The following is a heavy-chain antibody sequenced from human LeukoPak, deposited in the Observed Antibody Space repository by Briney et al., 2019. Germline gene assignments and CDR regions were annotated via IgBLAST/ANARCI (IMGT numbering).Heavy chain of an antibody. J-gene: IGHJ4*02. CDR2: IIPIFGTA. V-gene: IGHV1-69*05. CDR3: ARVSIAAAGTLDY. CDR1: GGTFSSYA. D-gene: IGHD6-13*01. Sequence: RWASVKVSCKPSGGTFSSYAISWVRQAPGQGLEWMGGIIPIFGTANYAQKFQGRVTITTDESTSTAYMELSSLRSEDTAVYYCARVSIAAAGTLDYWGQGTLVTVSS.